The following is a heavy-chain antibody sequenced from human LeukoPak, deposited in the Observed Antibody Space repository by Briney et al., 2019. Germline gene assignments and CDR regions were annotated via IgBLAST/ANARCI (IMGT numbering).Heavy chain of an antibody. CDR2: INPSGGST. CDR1: GYTFTSYY. J-gene: IGHJ6*02. CDR3: ARDVATIFGVVIIPSYYYGMDV. D-gene: IGHD3-3*01. V-gene: IGHV1-46*01. Sequence: GASVKVSCKASGYTFTSYYMHWVRQAPGQGLEWMGIINPSGGSTSYAQKFRGRVTMTRDTSTSTVYMELSSLRSEDTAVYYCARDVATIFGVVIIPSYYYGMDVWGQGTTVTVSS.